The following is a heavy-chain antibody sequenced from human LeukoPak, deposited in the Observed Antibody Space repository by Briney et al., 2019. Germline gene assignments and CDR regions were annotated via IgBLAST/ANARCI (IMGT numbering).Heavy chain of an antibody. CDR1: EFTFSTYW. D-gene: IGHD3-3*01. V-gene: IGHV3-30*18. CDR2: ISYDGSNK. J-gene: IGHJ5*02. CDR3: AKSITIFGAFNWFDP. Sequence: PGGSLRLSCAASEFTFSTYWMSWVRQAPGKGLEWVAVISYDGSNKYYADSVKGRFTISRDNSKNTLYLQMNSLRAEDTAVYYCAKSITIFGAFNWFDPWGQGTLVTVSS.